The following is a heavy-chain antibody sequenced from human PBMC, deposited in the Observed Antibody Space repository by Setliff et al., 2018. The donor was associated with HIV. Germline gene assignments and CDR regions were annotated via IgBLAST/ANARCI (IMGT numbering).Heavy chain of an antibody. J-gene: IGHJ4*02. V-gene: IGHV1-18*01. D-gene: IGHD6-19*01. CDR2: ISAYNGNT. CDR1: GYTFTSYG. CDR3: ARGDPVAADY. Sequence: ASVKVSCKAAGYTFTSYGIIWVRQAPGQGLEWMGWISAYNGNTNYEQKLQGRVIMTTDTSTSTAYMELRSLRSDDTAVYYCARGDPVAADYWGQGTLVTVSS.